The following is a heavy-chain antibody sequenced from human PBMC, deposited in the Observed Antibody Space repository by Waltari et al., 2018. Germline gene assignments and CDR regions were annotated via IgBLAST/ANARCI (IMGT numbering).Heavy chain of an antibody. CDR1: GFTSSSYW. CDR3: ARVSRRTYRSPVPGRHYYYGMDV. Sequence: EEQLVESGGGLVQPGASLRLSCAASGFTSSSYWLTCARQAHGQGPLWVSRISSDASDTTYADSVKCRCTISRDNAKNTLYLQMNRLRAEDTAVYFCARVSRRTYRSPVPGRHYYYGMDVWGQGTTVTVSS. J-gene: IGHJ6*02. V-gene: IGHV3-74*03. D-gene: IGHD1-1*01. CDR2: ISSDASDT.